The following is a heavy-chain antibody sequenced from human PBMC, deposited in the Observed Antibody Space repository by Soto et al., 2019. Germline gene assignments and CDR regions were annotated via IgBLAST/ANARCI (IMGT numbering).Heavy chain of an antibody. CDR3: SRGTYYPQSSGLHADY. Sequence: LRLSCATSGFSFNDYAMYWVRQAPGQGLEWVAIISSDGHHQFYLDNLRGRFTVSRDNSKNTLYLQMNSLRPEDTAVYYCSRGTYYPQSSGLHADYWGQGTVVTVYS. CDR1: GFSFNDYA. CDR2: ISSDGHHQ. V-gene: IGHV3-30*03. J-gene: IGHJ4*02. D-gene: IGHD3-22*01.